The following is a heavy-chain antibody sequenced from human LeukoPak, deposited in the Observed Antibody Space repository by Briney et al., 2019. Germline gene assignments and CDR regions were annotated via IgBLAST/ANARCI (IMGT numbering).Heavy chain of an antibody. CDR2: IYARGST. J-gene: IGHJ4*02. CDR1: GDSISRVDYY. Sequence: SETVSLTCTVSGDSISRVDYYWSWIRQPAGEGLEWIGHIYARGSTNYNPSLKSRVTISVDTSKNQFSLNLSSVTAADTAVYYSARAPLSGATQHYHFDYWGQGTLVTVSS. V-gene: IGHV4-61*09. D-gene: IGHD1-1*01. CDR3: ARAPLSGATQHYHFDY.